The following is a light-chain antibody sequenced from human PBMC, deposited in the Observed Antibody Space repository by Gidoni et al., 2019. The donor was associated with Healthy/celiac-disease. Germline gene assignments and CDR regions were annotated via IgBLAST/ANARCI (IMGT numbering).Light chain of an antibody. Sequence: DIVMTQSQATLSVSPGERATLSCRARQSVSSNLAWYQQKPGQAPRLLIYGASTRATGIPARFSGSGSGTEFTLTISSLQSEDFAVYYCQQYNNWPPGITFGQGTRLEIK. CDR2: GAS. CDR3: QQYNNWPPGIT. V-gene: IGKV3-15*01. CDR1: QSVSSN. J-gene: IGKJ5*01.